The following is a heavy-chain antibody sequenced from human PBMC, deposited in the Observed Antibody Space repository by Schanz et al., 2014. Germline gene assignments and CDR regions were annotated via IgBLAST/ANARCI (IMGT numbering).Heavy chain of an antibody. J-gene: IGHJ4*02. Sequence: VQLVDSGGGLVKPGGSLRLSCAASGFTFTNYAMSWVRQAPGKGLEWVSLISDSGDTAYYADSVKGRFTISRDNSKNTLYLQMNSLRAEDTAVYYCARIGGSVFDYWAQGTLVTDSS. D-gene: IGHD3-10*01. CDR3: ARIGGSVFDY. CDR2: ISDSGDTA. V-gene: IGHV3-23*04. CDR1: GFTFTNYA.